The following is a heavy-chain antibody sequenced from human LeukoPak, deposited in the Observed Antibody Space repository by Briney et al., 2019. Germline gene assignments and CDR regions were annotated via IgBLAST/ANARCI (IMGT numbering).Heavy chain of an antibody. J-gene: IGHJ4*02. CDR3: AKDLPGSGWAPHY. CDR2: ISDGGT. Sequence: PGGSLRLSCAASGFTFSSSAMNWVRQAPGKGLEWVSSISDGGTFYADSVKGRFTISRDNSKNTLYLQMNSLRAEDTAVYYCAKDLPGSGWAPHYWGQGTLVTVSS. D-gene: IGHD6-19*01. CDR1: GFTFSSSA. V-gene: IGHV3-23*01.